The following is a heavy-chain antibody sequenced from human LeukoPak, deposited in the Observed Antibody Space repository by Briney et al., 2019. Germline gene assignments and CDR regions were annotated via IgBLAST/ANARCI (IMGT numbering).Heavy chain of an antibody. Sequence: GSLRLSCAASGFTFSSNSMNWVRQAPGKGLEWISYISGGGSSIYYADSVKGRFTISRDNAKNSLYLQMNSLRAEDTAVYYCARGSVTHDYWGQGTLVTVSS. V-gene: IGHV3-48*04. CDR2: ISGGGSSI. D-gene: IGHD2-21*02. CDR1: GFTFSSNS. CDR3: ARGSVTHDY. J-gene: IGHJ4*02.